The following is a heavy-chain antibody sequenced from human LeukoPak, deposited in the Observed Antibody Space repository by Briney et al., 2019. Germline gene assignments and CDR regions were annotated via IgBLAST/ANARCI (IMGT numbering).Heavy chain of an antibody. D-gene: IGHD3-22*01. V-gene: IGHV1-69*05. J-gene: IGHJ4*02. Sequence: GASVKVSCKASGGTFSSYAISWVRQAPGQGLERMGGIIPIFGTANYAQKFQGRVTITTDESTSTAYMELSSLRSEDTAVYYCASRPFYDSSGYYSPDTYWGQGTLVTVSS. CDR3: ASRPFYDSSGYYSPDTY. CDR1: GGTFSSYA. CDR2: IIPIFGTA.